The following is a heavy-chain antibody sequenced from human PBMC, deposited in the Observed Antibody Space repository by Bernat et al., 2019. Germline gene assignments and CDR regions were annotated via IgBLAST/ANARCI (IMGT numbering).Heavy chain of an antibody. Sequence: EVQLLESGGGLVQPGGSLRLSCAASGFTFSSYAMSWVRQAPGKGLEWVSTISNSGGSTYYADSVRGRFTMSRDNSKNTLYLQMNSLRADDTAVYYCAKTPFNWYFDLWGRGTLVTVSS. V-gene: IGHV3-23*01. CDR1: GFTFSSYA. D-gene: IGHD2-15*01. J-gene: IGHJ2*01. CDR3: AKTPFNWYFDL. CDR2: ISNSGGST.